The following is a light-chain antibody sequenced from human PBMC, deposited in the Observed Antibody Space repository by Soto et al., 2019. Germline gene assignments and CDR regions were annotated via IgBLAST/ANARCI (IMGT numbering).Light chain of an antibody. Sequence: QSALTQPASVSGSPGQSITISGTGTVGLVSWYQQHPGKVPKLIIYDDTKRPSGVSSRFSGSKSGNTASLTISGLQTEDEADYYCCLYVGGRTYVFGTGTKVTVL. J-gene: IGLJ1*01. CDR1: VGL. V-gene: IGLV2-23*01. CDR3: CLYVGGRTYV. CDR2: DDT.